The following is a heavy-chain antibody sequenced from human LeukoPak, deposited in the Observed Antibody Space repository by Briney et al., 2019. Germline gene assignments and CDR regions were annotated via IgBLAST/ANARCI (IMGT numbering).Heavy chain of an antibody. V-gene: IGHV3-48*02. CDR1: GFTFNW. Sequence: GGSLRLSCAASGFTFNWMSWVRQAPGKGLEWVSYISSSSSPINYADSVKGRFTISRDNAKNSLYLQMNSLRDEDTAVYYCARDCRLNCARQPGFDSWGQGTLVTVSS. D-gene: IGHD1-1*01. CDR2: ISSSSSPI. CDR3: ARDCRLNCARQPGFDS. J-gene: IGHJ5*01.